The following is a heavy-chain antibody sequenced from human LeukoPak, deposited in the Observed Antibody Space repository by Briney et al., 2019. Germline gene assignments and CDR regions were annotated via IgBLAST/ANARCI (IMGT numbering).Heavy chain of an antibody. D-gene: IGHD3-16*02. J-gene: IGHJ4*02. CDR1: GGSISSSSYY. Sequence: PSETLSLTCTVSGGSISSSSYYWGWIRQPPGKGLEWIGSIYYSGSTYYNPSLKGRVTISVDTSKNQFSLKLSSVTAADTAVYYCARPSFTDTDYVWGSYRSYYFDYWGQGTLVTVSS. CDR3: ARPSFTDTDYVWGSYRSYYFDY. CDR2: IYYSGST. V-gene: IGHV4-39*01.